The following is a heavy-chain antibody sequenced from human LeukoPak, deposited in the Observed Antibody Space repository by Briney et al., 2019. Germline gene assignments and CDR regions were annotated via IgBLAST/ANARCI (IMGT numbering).Heavy chain of an antibody. CDR3: ARSPYRKSYAAFDY. CDR1: GGTFSSYA. D-gene: IGHD2-2*01. J-gene: IGHJ4*02. CDR2: IIPIFGTA. Sequence: GASVKVSCKASGGTFSSYAISWVRQAPGQGLEWMGRIIPIFGTANYAQKVQGRVTITTYESTSTASMELSSLRSQDTAVYYCARSPYRKSYAAFDYWGQGTLVTVSS. V-gene: IGHV1-69*05.